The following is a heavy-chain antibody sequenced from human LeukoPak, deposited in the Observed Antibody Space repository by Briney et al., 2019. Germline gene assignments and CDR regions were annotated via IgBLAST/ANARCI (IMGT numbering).Heavy chain of an antibody. CDR1: GFTFSSCG. Sequence: GGTLRLSCAASGFTFSSCGMSWVRQAPGKGLEWVSAISGSGGSTYYADSVKGRFTISRDNSKNTLYLQMNSPRAEDTAVYYCARDPYSGGYGDDYYYYMDVWGKGTTVTISS. CDR2: ISGSGGST. J-gene: IGHJ6*03. V-gene: IGHV3-23*01. D-gene: IGHD1-26*01. CDR3: ARDPYSGGYGDDYYYYMDV.